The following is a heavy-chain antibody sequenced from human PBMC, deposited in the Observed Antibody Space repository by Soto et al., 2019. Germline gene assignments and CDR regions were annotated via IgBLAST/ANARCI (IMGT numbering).Heavy chain of an antibody. D-gene: IGHD6-13*01. CDR3: ASASDSSSWSSLDY. V-gene: IGHV1-3*01. CDR2: INAGNGNT. J-gene: IGHJ4*02. Sequence: QVQLVQSGAEVKKPGASVKVSCKASGYTFTSYAMHWVRQAPGQRLEWMGWINAGNGNTKYSQKFQGRVTITRDTSASTAYRELSSLRSEDTAVYYCASASDSSSWSSLDYWGQGTLVTVSS. CDR1: GYTFTSYA.